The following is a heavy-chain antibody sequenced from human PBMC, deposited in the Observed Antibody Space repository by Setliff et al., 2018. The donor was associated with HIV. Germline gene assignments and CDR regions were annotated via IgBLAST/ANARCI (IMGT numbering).Heavy chain of an antibody. CDR2: INPSGGST. V-gene: IGHV1-46*01. J-gene: IGHJ4*02. CDR1: GYTFTSYY. CDR3: ARQLSNSLES. Sequence: GASVKVSCKASGYTFTSYYMHWVRQAPGQGLEWMGIINPSGGSTSYAQKFQGRVTMTRDTSINTAYMELSGLRSDDTAVYYCARQLSNSLESWGQGTPVTVSS. D-gene: IGHD1-1*01.